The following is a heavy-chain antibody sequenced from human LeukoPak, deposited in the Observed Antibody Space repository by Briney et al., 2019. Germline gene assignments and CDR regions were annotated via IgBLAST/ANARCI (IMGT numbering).Heavy chain of an antibody. V-gene: IGHV3-23*01. D-gene: IGHD3-10*01. CDR3: AKLTSDTMVRGVTTDY. CDR2: ITANGGGT. J-gene: IGHJ4*02. CDR1: GFTFSSYA. Sequence: GGSLRLSCAASGFTFSSYAMSWVRHAPGKGLEWVSSITANGGGTYYADSVKGRFSISRDNSRNTLYLQVPSLRAEDTAVYYCAKLTSDTMVRGVTTDYWGQGTLVTVSS.